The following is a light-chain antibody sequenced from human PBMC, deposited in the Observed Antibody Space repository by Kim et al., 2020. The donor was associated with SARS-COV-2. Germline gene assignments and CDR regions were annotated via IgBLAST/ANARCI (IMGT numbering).Light chain of an antibody. Sequence: AVGKTVRLTRQGERLRKYDASWDQQKPGQAPLLVVYGKNDRPAGTPARFAGSTPGGTASLTITAAHAEEEADFSSTSRDSSGDHLGLFGGGTKVTV. CDR2: GKN. CDR1: RLRKYD. V-gene: IGLV3-19*01. J-gene: IGLJ3*02. CDR3: TSRDSSGDHLGL.